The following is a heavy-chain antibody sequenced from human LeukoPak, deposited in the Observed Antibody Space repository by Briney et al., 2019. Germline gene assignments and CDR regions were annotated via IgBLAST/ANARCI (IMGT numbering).Heavy chain of an antibody. D-gene: IGHD6-19*01. Sequence: GGSLRLSCAASGFTFSDYYMSWIRQAPGKGLEWVSYISSSGCTIYYADSVKGRFTISRDNAKNSLYLQMNSQRAEDTAVYYCARDGYSSGWEENWFDPWGQGTLVTVSS. J-gene: IGHJ5*02. CDR1: GFTFSDYY. V-gene: IGHV3-11*01. CDR3: ARDGYSSGWEENWFDP. CDR2: ISSSGCTI.